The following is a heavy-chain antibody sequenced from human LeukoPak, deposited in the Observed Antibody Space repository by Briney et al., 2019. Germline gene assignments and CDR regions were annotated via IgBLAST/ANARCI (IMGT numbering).Heavy chain of an antibody. Sequence: GGSLRLSCAASGFTFNNYALAWVRQTPEKGLECVSAISGDGVSPYYADSVKGRFTISRDNSKNTLYPQMNSLRAEDTAVYYCAKAHHNWNYVFDPWGQGTLVTVSS. J-gene: IGHJ5*02. D-gene: IGHD1-7*01. CDR1: GFTFNNYA. V-gene: IGHV3-23*01. CDR2: ISGDGVSP. CDR3: AKAHHNWNYVFDP.